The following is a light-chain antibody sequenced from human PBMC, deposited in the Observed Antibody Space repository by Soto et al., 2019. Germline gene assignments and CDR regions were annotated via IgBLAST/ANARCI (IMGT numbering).Light chain of an antibody. J-gene: IGLJ1*01. V-gene: IGLV2-14*03. Sequence: QSALTQPASVSGSPGQSITISCTGTSSDIGHYDDVSWYQQQPGTAPQLMIYHVTYRSSGVSHRYSASKSGTSASLTISVLHADDEAYYYSCSLTTRHTYVFGSGTKVTVL. CDR1: SSDIGHYDD. CDR3: CSLTTRHTYV. CDR2: HVT.